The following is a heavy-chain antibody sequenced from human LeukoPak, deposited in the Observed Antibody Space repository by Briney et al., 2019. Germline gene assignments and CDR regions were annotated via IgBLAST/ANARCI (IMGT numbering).Heavy chain of an antibody. Sequence: SETLSLTCAVYGGSFSGYYWSWIRQPPGKGLEWIGEINHSGSTNYNPSLKSRVTISVDTSKNQFSLKLSSVTAADTAVYYCAVALGYCSSTSCPRGWFDPWGRGTLVTVSS. J-gene: IGHJ5*02. CDR1: GGSFSGYY. CDR2: INHSGST. V-gene: IGHV4-34*01. D-gene: IGHD2-2*01. CDR3: AVALGYCSSTSCPRGWFDP.